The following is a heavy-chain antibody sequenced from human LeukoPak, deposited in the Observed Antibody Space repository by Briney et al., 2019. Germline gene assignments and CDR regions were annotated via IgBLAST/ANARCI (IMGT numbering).Heavy chain of an antibody. CDR3: ARGGASGYSYGLYDY. CDR1: GFTVSSNY. D-gene: IGHD5-18*01. Sequence: GGSLRLSCAASGFTVSSNYMSWVRQAPGKGLEWVSVIYSGGSTYYADSVKGRFTISRDNSKNTLYLQMNSLRAEDTAVYYCARGGASGYSYGLYDYWGQGTLVTVSS. J-gene: IGHJ4*02. V-gene: IGHV3-53*01. CDR2: IYSGGST.